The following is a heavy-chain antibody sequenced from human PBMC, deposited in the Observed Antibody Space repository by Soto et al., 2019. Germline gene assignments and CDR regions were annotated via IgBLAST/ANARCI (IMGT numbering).Heavy chain of an antibody. Sequence: ASVKVSCKASGYTFTSYGISWVRQAPGQGLEWMGWISAYNGNTNYAQKLQGRVTMTADTSTSTAYMELRSLRSDDTAVYYCARVIRWLRGYYYYYYMDVWGKGTTVTVSS. D-gene: IGHD5-12*01. CDR1: GYTFTSYG. CDR2: ISAYNGNT. J-gene: IGHJ6*03. V-gene: IGHV1-18*01. CDR3: ARVIRWLRGYYYYYYMDV.